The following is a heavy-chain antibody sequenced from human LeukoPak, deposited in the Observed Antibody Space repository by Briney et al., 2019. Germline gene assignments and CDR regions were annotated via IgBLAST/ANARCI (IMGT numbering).Heavy chain of an antibody. CDR3: ARDRGSYGEGFFDH. J-gene: IGHJ4*02. Sequence: GGSLRLSCAASGFTFSNYEMHWVRQAPGKGLEWVSYISRSGSDIYYADSVKGRFTISRDNSKNTLFLRMNSLRAEDTAVYYCARDRGSYGEGFFDHWGQGTLVTVSS. CDR2: ISRSGSDI. CDR1: GFTFSNYE. D-gene: IGHD1-26*01. V-gene: IGHV3-48*03.